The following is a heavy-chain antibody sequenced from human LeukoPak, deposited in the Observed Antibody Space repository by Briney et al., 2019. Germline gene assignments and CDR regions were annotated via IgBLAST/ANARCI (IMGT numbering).Heavy chain of an antibody. CDR3: ARDFAVPRGYYYDSSVP. D-gene: IGHD3-22*01. CDR2: ISSNGGST. V-gene: IGHV3-64*04. Sequence: GGSLRLSCSASGFTFSSYAMHWVRQAPGKGLEYVSAISSNGGSTYYADSVKGRFTISRDNSKNTLYLQMNSLRAEDTAVYYCARDFAVPRGYYYDSSVPWGQGTLVTVSS. CDR1: GFTFSSYA. J-gene: IGHJ4*02.